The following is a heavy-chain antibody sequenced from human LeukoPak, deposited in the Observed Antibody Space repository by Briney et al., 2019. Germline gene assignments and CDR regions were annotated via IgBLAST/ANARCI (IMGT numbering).Heavy chain of an antibody. Sequence: GGSLRLSCAASGFTFSSYEMNWVRQAPGKGLEWVANIKQDGSEKYYVDSVKGRFTISRDNARNSLYLEMNSLRVEDTAVYYCARDWGDESRGQFDAFDIWGQGTRVTVSS. CDR1: GFTFSSYE. CDR3: ARDWGDESRGQFDAFDI. CDR2: IKQDGSEK. J-gene: IGHJ3*02. D-gene: IGHD3-16*01. V-gene: IGHV3-7*04.